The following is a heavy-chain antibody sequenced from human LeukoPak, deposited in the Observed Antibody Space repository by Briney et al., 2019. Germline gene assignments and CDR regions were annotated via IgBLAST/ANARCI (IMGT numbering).Heavy chain of an antibody. CDR1: GGSFSGYY. J-gene: IGHJ4*02. CDR3: ASLGPMTTVTTPGY. V-gene: IGHV4-34*01. D-gene: IGHD4-17*01. Sequence: SSETLSLTCAVYGGSFSGYYWSWIRQPPGKGLEWIGEINHSGSTNYNPSLKSRVTISVDTSKNQFSLKLSSVTAADTAVYYCASLGPMTTVTTPGYWGQGTLVTVSS. CDR2: INHSGST.